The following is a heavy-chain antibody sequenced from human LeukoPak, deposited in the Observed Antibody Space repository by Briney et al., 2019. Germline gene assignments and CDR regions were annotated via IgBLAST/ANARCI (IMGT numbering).Heavy chain of an antibody. CDR2: ISYDGSST. CDR3: ARRSAATDAFDF. V-gene: IGHV3-74*01. CDR1: GFTFSNYW. D-gene: IGHD6-25*01. Sequence: GGSLRLSCAASGFTFSNYWMHWVRQAPGKGLVWVSRISYDGSSTNYADSVKGRFTISRDNAKNTLNSLRAEDTAVYYCARRSAATDAFDFWGQGTMVTVSS. J-gene: IGHJ3*01.